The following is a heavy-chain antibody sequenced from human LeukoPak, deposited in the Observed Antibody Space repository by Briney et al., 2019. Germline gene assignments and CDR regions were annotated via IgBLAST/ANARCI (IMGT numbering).Heavy chain of an antibody. CDR2: INHSGST. Sequence: SETLSLTCAVYGGSFSGYYWSWIRQPPGKGLEWIGEINHSGSTNYNPSLKSRVTISVDTSKNQFSLKLSSVTAADTAVYYCVRHRYGDYPYYYYYMDVWGKGTTVTVSS. J-gene: IGHJ6*03. CDR1: GGSFSGYY. D-gene: IGHD4-17*01. CDR3: VRHRYGDYPYYYYYMDV. V-gene: IGHV4-34*01.